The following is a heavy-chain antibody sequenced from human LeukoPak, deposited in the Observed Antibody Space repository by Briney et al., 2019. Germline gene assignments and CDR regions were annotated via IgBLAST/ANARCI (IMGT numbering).Heavy chain of an antibody. D-gene: IGHD3-16*02. J-gene: IGHJ5*02. Sequence: PSETLSLTCTVSGGSISSSSYYWGWIRQPPGKGLEWIGSIYHSGSTYYNPSLKSRVTISVDTSKNQFSLKLSSVTAADTAVYYCAFYRSHFDPWGQGTLVTVSS. CDR1: GGSISSSSYY. V-gene: IGHV4-39*07. CDR3: AFYRSHFDP. CDR2: IYHSGST.